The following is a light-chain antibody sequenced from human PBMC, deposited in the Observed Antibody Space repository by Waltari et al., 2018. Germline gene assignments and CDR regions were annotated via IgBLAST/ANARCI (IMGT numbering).Light chain of an antibody. CDR1: QSVGTN. CDR3: QQYNDWPRT. J-gene: IGKJ1*01. V-gene: IGKV3D-15*01. CDR2: RAS. Sequence: EIVLTPSPATLSVSPGARVPLSCRASQSVGTNLAWYQHSPGRAPRLLVYRASTRASYIPASFSASGSGTEFTLSISTLQSEDSAVFYCQQYNDWPRTFGQGTKVEIK.